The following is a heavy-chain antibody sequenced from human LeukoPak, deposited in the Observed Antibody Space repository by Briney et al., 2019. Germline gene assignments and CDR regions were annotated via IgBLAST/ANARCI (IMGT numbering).Heavy chain of an antibody. Sequence: SETLSLTCTVSGGSISSYYWSWIRQPPGKGLEWIGYIYYSGSTNYNPSLKSRVTISVDTSKNQFSLKLSSVTAADTAVYYCAREVPLFGQINWFDPWGQGTLVTVSS. V-gene: IGHV4-59*01. J-gene: IGHJ5*02. CDR3: AREVPLFGQINWFDP. D-gene: IGHD3-10*02. CDR1: GGSISSYY. CDR2: IYYSGST.